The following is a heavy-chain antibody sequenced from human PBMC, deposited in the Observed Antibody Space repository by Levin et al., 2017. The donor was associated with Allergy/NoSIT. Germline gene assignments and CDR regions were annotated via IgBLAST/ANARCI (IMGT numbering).Heavy chain of an antibody. J-gene: IGHJ6*02. CDR3: ARGGGMVVVVPAHPVYYYGMDV. D-gene: IGHD2-2*01. CDR2: MNPNSGNT. Sequence: GESLKISCKASGYTFTSYDINWVRQATGQGLEWMGWMNPNSGNTGYAQKFQGRVTMTRNTSISTAYMELSSLRSEDTAVYYCARGGGMVVVVPAHPVYYYGMDVWGQGTTVTVSS. CDR1: GYTFTSYD. V-gene: IGHV1-8*01.